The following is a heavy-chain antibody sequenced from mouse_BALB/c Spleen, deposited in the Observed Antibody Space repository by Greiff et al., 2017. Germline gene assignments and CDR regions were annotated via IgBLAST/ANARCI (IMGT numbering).Heavy chain of an antibody. CDR3: ARNYYYGSSFDY. D-gene: IGHD1-1*01. CDR1: GFSLTSYG. Sequence: VNLVESGPGLVQPSQSLSITCTVSGFSLTSYGVHWVRQSPGKGLEWLGVIWSGGSTAYNAAFISRLSISKDNSKSQVFFKMNSLQANDTAVYYCARNYYYGSSFDYWGQGTTLTVSS. CDR2: IWSGGST. J-gene: IGHJ2*01. V-gene: IGHV2-2*02.